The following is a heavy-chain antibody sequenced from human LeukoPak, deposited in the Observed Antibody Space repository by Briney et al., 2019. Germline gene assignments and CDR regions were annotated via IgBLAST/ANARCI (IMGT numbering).Heavy chain of an antibody. Sequence: ASVKVSCKASGYTFTDYYVHWVRQAPGQGLEWMGRINAKSGDTNAAQRFQGRVTMTRVTSITTAYLELSRLRSDDTAVYYCARDELYNGYYSVKYHYNGMDVWGQGTTVTVSS. J-gene: IGHJ6*02. V-gene: IGHV1-2*06. D-gene: IGHD3-3*01. CDR2: INAKSGDT. CDR3: ARDELYNGYYSVKYHYNGMDV. CDR1: GYTFTDYY.